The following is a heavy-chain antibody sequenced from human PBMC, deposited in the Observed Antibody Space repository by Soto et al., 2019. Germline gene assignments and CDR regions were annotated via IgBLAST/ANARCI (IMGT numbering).Heavy chain of an antibody. V-gene: IGHV3-48*01. D-gene: IGHD1-7*01. CDR1: GFTFSSYS. J-gene: IGHJ6*03. CDR3: ARELELRLDYYYTDV. Sequence: PGGSLRLSFAASGFTFSSYSMNWVRQAPGKGLEWVSYISSSSSTIYYADSVKGRFTISRDNAKNSLYLQMNSLRAEDTAVYYCARELELRLDYYYTDVWGKGTTVTVSS. CDR2: ISSSSSTI.